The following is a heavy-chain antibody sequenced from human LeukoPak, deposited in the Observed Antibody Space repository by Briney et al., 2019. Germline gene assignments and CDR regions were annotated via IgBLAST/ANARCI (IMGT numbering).Heavy chain of an antibody. V-gene: IGHV4-34*01. CDR2: INHSGST. CDR1: GGSFSGYY. CDR3: ARGFRGLSYGPYYHYGMDV. J-gene: IGHJ6*02. D-gene: IGHD5-18*01. Sequence: SETLSLTCAVYGGSFSGYYWSWIRQPPEKGLEWIGQINHSGSTNYNPSLKSRVTISVDTSKNQFSLRLSSMTAADTAVYYCARGFRGLSYGPYYHYGMDVWAQGTTVTVSS.